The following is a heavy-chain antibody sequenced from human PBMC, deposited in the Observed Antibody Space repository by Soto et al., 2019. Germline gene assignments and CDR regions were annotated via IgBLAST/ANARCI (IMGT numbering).Heavy chain of an antibody. CDR1: GGTFSSYA. CDR3: ARDPGRAYYYDSSGSYYYYYGMDV. J-gene: IGHJ6*02. CDR2: IIPIFGTA. Sequence: QVQLVQSGAEVKKPGSSVKVSCKASGGTFSSYAISWVRQAPGQGLEWMGGIIPIFGTANYAQKFQGRVTITVDESTSTAYMELSSLRSEDTAVYYCARDPGRAYYYDSSGSYYYYYGMDVWGQGTTVTVSS. V-gene: IGHV1-69*01. D-gene: IGHD3-22*01.